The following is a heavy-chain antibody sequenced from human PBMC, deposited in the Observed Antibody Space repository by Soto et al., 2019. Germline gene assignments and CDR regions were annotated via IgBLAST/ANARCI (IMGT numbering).Heavy chain of an antibody. V-gene: IGHV4-61*01. Sequence: ETLCLTCPVSDVSVSSGSYYWTWIRQPPGKGLEWIGYIYSSWSTLYNPSLKSRVLISVDTSMNQFSLKLSSVTAADTAVYYCARDALALFDSWGQGTLVTVYS. D-gene: IGHD5-12*01. CDR2: IYSSWST. CDR1: DVSVSSGSYY. J-gene: IGHJ4*02. CDR3: ARDALALFDS.